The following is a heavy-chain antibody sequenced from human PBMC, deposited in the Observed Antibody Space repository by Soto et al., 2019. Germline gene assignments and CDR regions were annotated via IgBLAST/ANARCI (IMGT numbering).Heavy chain of an antibody. D-gene: IGHD6-25*01. CDR2: INNDGSSV. CDR1: GFTLSDNW. Sequence: EVQLVESGGGLVQPGGSLRLSCAASGFTLSDNWIHWVRRAPGKGLVWVSRINNDGSSVTYADSVKGRFTLSRDNAKNTWFLQMDSLRVDDTAMYYCVRAPEQRPFDYCGQGTLVTVSS. J-gene: IGHJ4*02. CDR3: VRAPEQRPFDY. V-gene: IGHV3-74*03.